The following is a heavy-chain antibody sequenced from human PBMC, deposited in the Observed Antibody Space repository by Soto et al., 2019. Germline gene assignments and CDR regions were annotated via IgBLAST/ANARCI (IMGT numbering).Heavy chain of an antibody. D-gene: IGHD3-3*01. CDR2: IYYSGST. Sequence: KPSETLSLTCTVSGGSISSSSYYWGWIRQPPGKGLEWIGSIYYSGSTYYNPSLKSRVTISVDTSKNQFSLKLSSVTAADTAVYYCARLHELDFWSGYPDYWGQGTLVTVSS. CDR3: ARLHELDFWSGYPDY. J-gene: IGHJ4*02. V-gene: IGHV4-39*01. CDR1: GGSISSSSYY.